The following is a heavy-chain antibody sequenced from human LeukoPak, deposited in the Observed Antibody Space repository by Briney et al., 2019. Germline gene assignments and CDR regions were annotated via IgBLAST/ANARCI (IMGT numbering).Heavy chain of an antibody. J-gene: IGHJ4*02. Sequence: GGSLRLSCAASGFTFSDYYMSWIRQAAGKGLEWVSYINSGGSSISFADSVKGRFTISRDNAKNSLYLQMNSLRAEDTAVYYCARGRNRGTYSDYWGQGTLVTVSS. CDR3: ARGRNRGTYSDY. CDR1: GFTFSDYY. CDR2: INSGGSSI. V-gene: IGHV3-11*01. D-gene: IGHD3-16*01.